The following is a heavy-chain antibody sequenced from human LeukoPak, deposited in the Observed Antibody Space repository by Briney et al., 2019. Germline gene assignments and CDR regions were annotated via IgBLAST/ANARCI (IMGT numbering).Heavy chain of an antibody. J-gene: IGHJ4*02. D-gene: IGHD3-22*01. CDR1: GGSISSFY. CDR3: ARHPSYYDRIDY. Sequence: PSETLSLTCTVSGGSISSFYWSWIRQPPGKGLEWIGYIYYSGSTNYNPSLKSRVTISVDTSKNQFSLKLSSVTAADTAVYYCARHPSYYDRIDYWGQGTLVTVSS. V-gene: IGHV4-59*08. CDR2: IYYSGST.